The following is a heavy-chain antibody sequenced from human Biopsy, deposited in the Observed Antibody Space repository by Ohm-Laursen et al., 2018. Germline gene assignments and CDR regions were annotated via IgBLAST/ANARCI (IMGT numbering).Heavy chain of an antibody. D-gene: IGHD2/OR15-2a*01. J-gene: IGHJ6*02. CDR1: GESFNGYY. V-gene: IGHV4-34*01. Sequence: GTLSLTCAVYGESFNGYYWSWIRQTPGKGLEWIGEINHSGRTNYNPSLKSRVTISVDTSKNQFSLKVRSVTAADTAVYYCASATNSTGWPYYYFYGMDVWGQGTTVTVSS. CDR3: ASATNSTGWPYYYFYGMDV. CDR2: INHSGRT.